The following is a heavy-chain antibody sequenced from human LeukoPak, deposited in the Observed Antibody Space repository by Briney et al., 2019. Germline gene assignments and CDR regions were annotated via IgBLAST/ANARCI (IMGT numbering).Heavy chain of an antibody. CDR3: ARGTGVRYCTNGICYTSDY. J-gene: IGHJ4*02. Sequence: GESLKISCKGSGYRFTSYWIAWVRQMPGKGLEWMGIIYPGDSDTRYSPSFQGQVTISADKSISTAFLQWSSLKASDTAMYYCARGTGVRYCTNGICYTSDYWGQGTLVTVSS. D-gene: IGHD2-8*01. CDR1: GYRFTSYW. V-gene: IGHV5-51*01. CDR2: IYPGDSDT.